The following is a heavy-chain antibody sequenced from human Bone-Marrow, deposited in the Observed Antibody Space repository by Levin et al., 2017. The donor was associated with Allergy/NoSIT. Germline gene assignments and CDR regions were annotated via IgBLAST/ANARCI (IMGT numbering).Heavy chain of an antibody. CDR2: ISGSGTGI. CDR1: GLRFSGYA. V-gene: IGHV3-23*01. CDR3: AKDRSGSRSKGDFYS. J-gene: IGHJ4*02. D-gene: IGHD3-3*01. Sequence: LPGGSLRLSCAASGLRFSGYAMTWVRQAPGKGLEWVSTISGSGTGIYYADSVRGWFTIVRDNSKNTLVLQMNSLRAEDTAVYFCAKDRSGSRSKGDFYSWGQGTLVTVSS.